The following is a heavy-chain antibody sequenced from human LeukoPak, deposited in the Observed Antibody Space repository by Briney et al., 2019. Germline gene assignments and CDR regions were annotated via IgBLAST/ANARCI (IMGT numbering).Heavy chain of an antibody. CDR1: GFTFSNFW. Sequence: GGSLRLSCTASGFTFSNFWMGWVRQAPGKGLEWVANIKQDETEKFYLGSVKGRFTISRDNAKNSLYLQMNSLRVEDTALYYCVRGHHGLEYWGQGTLVTVSS. CDR2: IKQDETEK. CDR3: VRGHHGLEY. D-gene: IGHD1-14*01. V-gene: IGHV3-7*03. J-gene: IGHJ4*02.